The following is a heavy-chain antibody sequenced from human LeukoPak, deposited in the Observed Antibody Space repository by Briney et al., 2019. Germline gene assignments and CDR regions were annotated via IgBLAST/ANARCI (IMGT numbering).Heavy chain of an antibody. Sequence: SQTLSLTCTVSGGSISSGSYYWSWIRQPAGKGLEWIGRIYTSGSTNYNPSLKSRVTISVDTSKNQFSLKLSPVTAADTAVYYCATQLGSGDAFDIWGQGTMVTVSS. CDR3: ATQLGSGDAFDI. J-gene: IGHJ3*02. D-gene: IGHD1-1*01. CDR2: IYTSGST. V-gene: IGHV4-61*02. CDR1: GGSISSGSYY.